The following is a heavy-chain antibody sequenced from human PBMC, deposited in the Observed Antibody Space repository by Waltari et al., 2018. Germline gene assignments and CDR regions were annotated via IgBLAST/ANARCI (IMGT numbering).Heavy chain of an antibody. J-gene: IGHJ6*03. CDR2: IYSGGST. CDR1: GFTVSSNY. Sequence: EVQLVETGGGLIQPGGSLRLSCAASGFTVSSNYMSWVRQAPGKGLEWVSVIYSGGSTYYADSVKGRFTISRDNSKNTLYLQMNSLRAEDTAVYYCASFYGSGTTGRDYYYYMDVWGKGTTVTVSS. D-gene: IGHD3-10*01. CDR3: ASFYGSGTTGRDYYYYMDV. V-gene: IGHV3-53*02.